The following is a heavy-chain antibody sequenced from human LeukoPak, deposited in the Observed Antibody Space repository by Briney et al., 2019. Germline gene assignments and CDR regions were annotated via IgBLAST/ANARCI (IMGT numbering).Heavy chain of an antibody. CDR2: INPNSGGT. V-gene: IGHV1-2*02. CDR3: ARDFQYCRSTSCYMAFDP. D-gene: IGHD2-2*02. CDR1: GYTFTGYY. Sequence: GASVKVSCKASGYTFTGYYMHWVRQAPGQGLEWMGWINPNSGGTNYAQKFQGRVTMTRDTSISTAYMELSRLRSDDTAVYYCARDFQYCRSTSCYMAFDPWGQGTLVTVSS. J-gene: IGHJ5*02.